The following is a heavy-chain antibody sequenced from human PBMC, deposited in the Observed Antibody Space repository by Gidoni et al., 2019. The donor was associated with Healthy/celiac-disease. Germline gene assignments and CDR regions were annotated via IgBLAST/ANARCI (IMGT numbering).Heavy chain of an antibody. J-gene: IGHJ4*02. CDR3: ARVSSDFDFDY. Sequence: EVQLVEPGGGLIQPGGSLSLSCAASGFTVSSNYMSWVRQAPGKGLEWVSVIYSGGSTYDADSVKGRFTISRDNSKNTLYLQMNSLRAEDTAVYYCARVSSDFDFDYWGQGTLVTVSS. CDR2: IYSGGST. CDR1: GFTVSSNY. V-gene: IGHV3-53*01. D-gene: IGHD6-6*01.